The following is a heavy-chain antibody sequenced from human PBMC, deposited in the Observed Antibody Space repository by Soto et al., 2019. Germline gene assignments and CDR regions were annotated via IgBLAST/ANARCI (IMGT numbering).Heavy chain of an antibody. D-gene: IGHD3-22*01. J-gene: IGHJ4*02. CDR2: INAGNGNT. Sequence: GASVKVSCKASGYTFTSYAIHWVRQAPGQRLEWMGWINAGNGNTKYSQKFQGRVTITRDTSASTAYMELSSLRSEDTAVYYCAKDYYDSSGYYPPALLFDYWGQGTLVTVSS. CDR1: GYTFTSYA. V-gene: IGHV1-3*01. CDR3: AKDYYDSSGYYPPALLFDY.